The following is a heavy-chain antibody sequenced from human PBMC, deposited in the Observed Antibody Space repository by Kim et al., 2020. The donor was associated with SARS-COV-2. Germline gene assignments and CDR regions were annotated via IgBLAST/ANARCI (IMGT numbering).Heavy chain of an antibody. CDR1: GFTFSSYG. CDR3: ARQGGGGSYYYGMDV. CDR2: ITSTSSFI. D-gene: IGHD2-15*01. J-gene: IGHJ6*02. Sequence: GGSLRLSCEASGFTFSSYGMNWVRQAPGKGLEWVSSITSTSSFIYYADSVKGRFTISRDNAKNSLYLEMTSLRAEDTAVDYCARQGGGGSYYYGMDVWG. V-gene: IGHV3-21*01.